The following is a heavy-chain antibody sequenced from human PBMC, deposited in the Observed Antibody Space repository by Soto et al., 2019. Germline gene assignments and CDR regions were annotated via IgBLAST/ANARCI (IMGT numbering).Heavy chain of an antibody. CDR3: AGEFNYCSGGSCPGGFDL. Sequence: QVQLQESGPGLVKPSGTLSLTCAVSGGSISSSNWWSWVRQPPGKGLEWIGEIYHSGSTNYNPSRSSRVTISVDKSKNQFSLKLSSVTAADTAVYYCAGEFNYCSGGSCPGGFDLWGRGTLVTVSS. CDR1: GGSISSSNW. D-gene: IGHD2-15*01. J-gene: IGHJ2*01. V-gene: IGHV4-4*02. CDR2: IYHSGST.